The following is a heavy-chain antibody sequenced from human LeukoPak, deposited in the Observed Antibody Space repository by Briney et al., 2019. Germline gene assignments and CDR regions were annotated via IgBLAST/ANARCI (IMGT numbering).Heavy chain of an antibody. V-gene: IGHV1-2*02. D-gene: IGHD3-3*01. Sequence: GASVKVSCKASGYTFTGYYMHWVRQAPGQGLEWMGWINPNSGGTNYVQKFQGRVTMTRETAISTAYMELSRLRSDDTAVYYCAKTKAGRFLEYHWGQGTLVTVSS. J-gene: IGHJ4*02. CDR1: GYTFTGYY. CDR3: AKTKAGRFLEYH. CDR2: INPNSGGT.